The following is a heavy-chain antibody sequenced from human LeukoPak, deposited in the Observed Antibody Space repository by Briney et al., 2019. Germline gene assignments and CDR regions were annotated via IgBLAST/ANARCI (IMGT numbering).Heavy chain of an antibody. J-gene: IGHJ4*02. Sequence: GGSLRLSCAASGFTFSSYAMSWVRQAPGKGLEWVSAISGSGGSTYYADSVKGRFTISRDNSKNTLYLQMNSLRAEDTAVYYCAKDQEDIVVVVAVTFDYWGQGTLVTVSS. CDR1: GFTFSSYA. CDR2: ISGSGGST. V-gene: IGHV3-23*01. D-gene: IGHD2-15*01. CDR3: AKDQEDIVVVVAVTFDY.